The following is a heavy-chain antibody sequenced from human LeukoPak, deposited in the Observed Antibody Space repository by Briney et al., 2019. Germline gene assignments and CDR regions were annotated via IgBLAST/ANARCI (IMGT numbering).Heavy chain of an antibody. Sequence: PGGSLRLSCAASGFTFSSYAMHWVRQAPGKGLEWVAVISYDGSNKYYADSVKGRFTISGDNSKNTLYLQMNSLRAEDTAVYYCARDWSNVVTAIWGQGTLVTVSS. J-gene: IGHJ4*02. D-gene: IGHD3-22*01. CDR3: ARDWSNVVTAI. CDR2: ISYDGSNK. CDR1: GFTFSSYA. V-gene: IGHV3-30-3*01.